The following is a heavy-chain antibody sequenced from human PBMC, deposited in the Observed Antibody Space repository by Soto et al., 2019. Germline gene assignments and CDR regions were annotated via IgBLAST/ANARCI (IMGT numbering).Heavy chain of an antibody. CDR2: IYHSGST. J-gene: IGHJ4*02. V-gene: IGHV4-30-2*01. D-gene: IGHD4-17*01. CDR3: ARASTTVTALDY. Sequence: SETLSLTCAVSGGSISSGGYSWSWIRQPPGKGLEWIGYIYHSGSTYYNPSLKSRVTISVDRSKNQFSLKLSSVTAADTAVYYCARASTTVTALDYWGQGTLVTVS. CDR1: GGSISSGGYS.